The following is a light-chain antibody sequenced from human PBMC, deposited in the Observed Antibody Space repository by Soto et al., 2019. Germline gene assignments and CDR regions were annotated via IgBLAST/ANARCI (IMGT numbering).Light chain of an antibody. CDR1: SSNIGAGYG. J-gene: IGLJ2*01. CDR3: QAYDNSLSRHVV. CDR2: GNN. V-gene: IGLV1-40*01. Sequence: QSVLTQPPSVSGAPGQRVTISCTGSSSNIGAGYGVHWYQQFPGTAPKLLIYGNNNRPSGVPDRFSGSKSGTSASLAITGLQAEDEADYHCQAYDNSLSRHVVFGGGTKVTVL.